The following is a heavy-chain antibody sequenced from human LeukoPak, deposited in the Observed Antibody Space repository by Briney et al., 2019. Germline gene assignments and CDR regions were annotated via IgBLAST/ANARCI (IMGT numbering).Heavy chain of an antibody. Sequence: PGGSLRLSCAASGFTFDDYAMHWVRQAPGKGLEWVSGISWNSGSIGYADSVKGRFTISRDNAKNSLYLQMNSLRAEDTAVYYCARDGGIAAGNWYFDLWGRGTLVTVSS. J-gene: IGHJ2*01. V-gene: IGHV3-9*01. CDR1: GFTFDDYA. CDR3: ARDGGIAAGNWYFDL. CDR2: ISWNSGSI. D-gene: IGHD6-13*01.